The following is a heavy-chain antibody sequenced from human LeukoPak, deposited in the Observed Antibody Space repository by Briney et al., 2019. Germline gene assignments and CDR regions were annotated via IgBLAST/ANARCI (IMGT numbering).Heavy chain of an antibody. CDR1: GGTSNSHA. CDR2: IIPNLGTT. V-gene: IGHV1-69*04. Sequence: RASVKVSCKASGGTSNSHAVSWVRQAPGQGLEWMGRIIPNLGTTNRAQNFQDRVTLTADRSTNTAYMELTSLTSDDTAVYYCATTNDGGGYQWGDFLDFWGQGTLVTVSS. D-gene: IGHD3-22*01. J-gene: IGHJ4*02. CDR3: ATTNDGGGYQWGDFLDF.